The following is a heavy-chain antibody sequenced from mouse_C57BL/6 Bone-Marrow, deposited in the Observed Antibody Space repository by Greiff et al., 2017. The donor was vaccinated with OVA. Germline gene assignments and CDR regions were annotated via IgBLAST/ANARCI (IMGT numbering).Heavy chain of an antibody. D-gene: IGHD1-1*01. J-gene: IGHJ4*01. CDR3: ARGSITTVVPPYYAMDY. CDR2: IHPNSGST. Sequence: QVQLQQPGAELVKPGASVKLSCKASGYTFTSYWMHWVKQRPGQGLEWIGMIHPNSGSTNYNEKFKSKATLTVDKSSSTAYMQLSSLTSEESAVYYCARGSITTVVPPYYAMDYWGQGTSVTVSS. CDR1: GYTFTSYW. V-gene: IGHV1-64*01.